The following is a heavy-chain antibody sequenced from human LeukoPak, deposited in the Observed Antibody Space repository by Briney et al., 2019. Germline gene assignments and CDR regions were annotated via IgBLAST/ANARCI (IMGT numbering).Heavy chain of an antibody. Sequence: SETLSLTCAVYGGSFSGYYWSWIRQPPGKGLEWIGEINHSGSTNYNPSLKSRDTISVDTSKNQFSLRLSSVTAADTAVYYCARGGFYCGGDCYVDYWGQGTLVTVSS. CDR2: INHSGST. CDR3: ARGGFYCGGDCYVDY. D-gene: IGHD2-21*02. J-gene: IGHJ4*02. V-gene: IGHV4-34*01. CDR1: GGSFSGYY.